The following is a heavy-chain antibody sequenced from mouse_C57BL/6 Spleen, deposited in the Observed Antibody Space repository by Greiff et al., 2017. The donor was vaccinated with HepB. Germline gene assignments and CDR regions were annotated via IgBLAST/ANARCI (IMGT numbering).Heavy chain of an antibody. CDR3: ARDSGDYALFAY. CDR1: GFTFSSYA. V-gene: IGHV5-4*01. CDR2: ISDGGSYT. D-gene: IGHD2-4*01. Sequence: EVQLQQSGGGLVKPGGSLKLSCAASGFTFSSYAMSWVRQTPEKRLEWVATISDGGSYTYYPDNVKGRFTISRDNAKNNLYLQMSHLKSEDTAMYYCARDSGDYALFAYWGQGTLVTVSA. J-gene: IGHJ3*01.